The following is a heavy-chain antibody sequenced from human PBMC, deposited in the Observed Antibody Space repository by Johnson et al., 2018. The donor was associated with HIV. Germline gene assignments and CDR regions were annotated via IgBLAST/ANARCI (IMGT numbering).Heavy chain of an antibody. CDR3: ANRPSVGYRLGAFDI. CDR1: GFTVSSNY. J-gene: IGHJ3*02. Sequence: VQLVESGGGLVQPGGSLRLSCAASGFTVSSNYMSWVRQAPGKGLEWVSVIYSGGSTYYADSVKGRFTISRDNSQNTLYLQMNSLRAEDTAVYYCANRPSVGYRLGAFDIWGRGTMVTVSS. V-gene: IGHV3-66*01. D-gene: IGHD1-1*01. CDR2: IYSGGST.